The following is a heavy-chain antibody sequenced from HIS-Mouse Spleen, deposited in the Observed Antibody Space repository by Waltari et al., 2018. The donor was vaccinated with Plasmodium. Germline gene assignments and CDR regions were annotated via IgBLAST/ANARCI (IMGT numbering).Heavy chain of an antibody. CDR2: IYYGGSS. V-gene: IGHV4-31*03. D-gene: IGHD6-13*01. CDR1: GGSISSGGYY. J-gene: IGHJ4*02. CDR3: ARSIAATVTFYFDY. Sequence: QVQLQESGPGLVKPSQTLSLTCTVSGGSISSGGYYWSWIRQHPGKGLEWIGYIYYGGSSYYNPSLKGRVTISVDTSKNQFSLKLSSVTAADRAVYYCARSIAATVTFYFDYWGQGTLVTVSS.